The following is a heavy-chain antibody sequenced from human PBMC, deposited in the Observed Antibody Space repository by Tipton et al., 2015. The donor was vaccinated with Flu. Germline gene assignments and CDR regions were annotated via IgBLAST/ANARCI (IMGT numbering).Heavy chain of an antibody. D-gene: IGHD3-9*01. CDR3: ISDVGVLRYAG. CDR1: GFTFHDAW. Sequence: SLRLSCTASGFTFHDAWMSWVRQAPGKGLEWAGRILSKTDGGTTDYAAPVKGRFTISRDDSKNTVYRQMSSLKTEDTAMYYCISDVGVLRYAGWGQGTLVTVSS. V-gene: IGHV3-15*01. CDR2: ILSKTDGGTT. J-gene: IGHJ4*02.